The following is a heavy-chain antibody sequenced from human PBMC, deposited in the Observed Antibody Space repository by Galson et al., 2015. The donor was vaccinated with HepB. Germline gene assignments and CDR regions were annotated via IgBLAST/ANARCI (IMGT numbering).Heavy chain of an antibody. J-gene: IGHJ5*02. CDR1: GFTVSSNY. D-gene: IGHD3-10*01. CDR3: ARDHGSGRYNWFDP. V-gene: IGHV3-53*01. Sequence: SLRLSCAASGFTVSSNYMSWVRQAPGKGLEWVSVIYSGGSTYYADSVKGRFTISRDNSKNTLYLQMNSLRAEDTAVYYCARDHGSGRYNWFDPWGQGTLVTVSS. CDR2: IYSGGST.